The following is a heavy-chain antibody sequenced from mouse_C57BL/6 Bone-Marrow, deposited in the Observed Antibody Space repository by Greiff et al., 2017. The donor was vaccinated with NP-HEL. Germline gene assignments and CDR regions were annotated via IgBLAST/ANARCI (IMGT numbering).Heavy chain of an antibody. Sequence: QVQLQQPGAELVKPGASVKLSCKASGYTFTSYWMHWVKQRPGQGLEWIGMIHPNSGSTNYNEKFKSKATLTVDKSSSTAYMQLSSLTSEDSAVYYGARYYYGRPYYFDYWGQGTTLTVSS. D-gene: IGHD1-1*01. CDR2: IHPNSGST. CDR1: GYTFTSYW. CDR3: ARYYYGRPYYFDY. V-gene: IGHV1-64*01. J-gene: IGHJ2*01.